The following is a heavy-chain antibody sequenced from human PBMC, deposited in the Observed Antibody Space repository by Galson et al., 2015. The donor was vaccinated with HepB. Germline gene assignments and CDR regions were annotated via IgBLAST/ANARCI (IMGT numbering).Heavy chain of an antibody. CDR2: IYPGDSDT. CDR1: GYSFTSYW. D-gene: IGHD3-10*01. Sequence: QSGAEVKKPGESLKISCKGSGYSFTSYWIGWVRQMPGKGLEWMGIIYPGDSDTRYSPSFQGQVTISADKSISTAYLQWSSLKASDTAMYYCARQGDYYGSGSYYPFDYWGQGTLVTVSS. J-gene: IGHJ4*02. CDR3: ARQGDYYGSGSYYPFDY. V-gene: IGHV5-51*01.